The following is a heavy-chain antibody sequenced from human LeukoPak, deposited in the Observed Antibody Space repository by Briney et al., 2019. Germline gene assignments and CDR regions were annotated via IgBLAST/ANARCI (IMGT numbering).Heavy chain of an antibody. D-gene: IGHD4-23*01. Sequence: GGSLRLSCAASGFTVSSDYMSWVRQAPGKGLEWVSVIYSDGKTYYADSVKGRFTISRDNSKNTLYLQMNSLRAEDTAVYYCARDRRWNIDYWGQGTLVTVSS. J-gene: IGHJ4*02. CDR2: IYSDGKT. V-gene: IGHV3-53*01. CDR3: ARDRRWNIDY. CDR1: GFTVSSDY.